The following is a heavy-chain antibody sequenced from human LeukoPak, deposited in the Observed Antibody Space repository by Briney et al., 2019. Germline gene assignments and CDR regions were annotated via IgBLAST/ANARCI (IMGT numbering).Heavy chain of an antibody. CDR3: ALGTDSYYFDY. D-gene: IGHD3-10*01. V-gene: IGHV5-51*01. CDR1: GYSFTNYW. Sequence: GESLKISCKGSGYSFTNYWIGWVRQMPGKGLEWMGVIYPGDSDTRYSPSFEGQVTISADKSISTAYLQWSSLKASDSAMYYCALGTDSYYFDYWGRGTLVTVSS. J-gene: IGHJ4*02. CDR2: IYPGDSDT.